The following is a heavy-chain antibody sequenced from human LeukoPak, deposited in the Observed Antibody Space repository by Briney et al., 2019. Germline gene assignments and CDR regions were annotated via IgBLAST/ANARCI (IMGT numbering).Heavy chain of an antibody. CDR1: GFTFSSYS. CDR3: ARDRRGIAAAGTDAFDI. Sequence: QPGGSLRLSCAASGFTFSSYSMNWVRQAPGKWLEWVSSISSSSSYIYYADSVKGRFTISRDNAKNSLYLQMNSLRAEDTAVYYCARDRRGIAAAGTDAFDIWGQGTMVTVSS. J-gene: IGHJ3*02. V-gene: IGHV3-21*01. CDR2: ISSSSSYI. D-gene: IGHD6-13*01.